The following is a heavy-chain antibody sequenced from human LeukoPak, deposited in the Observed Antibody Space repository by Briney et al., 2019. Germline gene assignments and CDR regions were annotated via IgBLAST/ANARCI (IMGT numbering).Heavy chain of an antibody. Sequence: SETLSLTCTVSGGSISSYYWSWIRQPAGKGLEWIGRIYTSESTNYNPSLKSRVTMSVDKSKNQFSLKLTSVTAADTAVYYCARGRGDYFDSSGYFFDYWGQETLVTVSS. J-gene: IGHJ4*02. D-gene: IGHD3-22*01. CDR1: GGSISSYY. CDR3: ARGRGDYFDSSGYFFDY. CDR2: IYTSEST. V-gene: IGHV4-4*07.